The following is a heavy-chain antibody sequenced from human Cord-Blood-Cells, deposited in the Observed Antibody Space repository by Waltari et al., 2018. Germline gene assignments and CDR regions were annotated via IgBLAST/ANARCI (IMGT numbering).Heavy chain of an antibody. V-gene: IGHV4-34*01. J-gene: IGHJ4*02. CDR3: ARGYCSSTSCYTRRGNYFDY. CDR1: GGSFSGYY. D-gene: IGHD2-2*02. CDR2: INHSGST. Sequence: QVQLQQWGAGLLKPSETLSLTCAVYGGSFSGYYWSWIRQPPGKGLEWIGEINHSGSTNYNPSLKSRVTISVETSKNQFSLKLSSVTAADTAVYYCARGYCSSTSCYTRRGNYFDYWGQGTLVTVSS.